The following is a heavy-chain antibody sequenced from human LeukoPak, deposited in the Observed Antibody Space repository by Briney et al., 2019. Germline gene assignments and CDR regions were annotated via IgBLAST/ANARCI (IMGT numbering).Heavy chain of an antibody. D-gene: IGHD3-10*01. Sequence: SETLSLTCSVSGGSINSHYWSWIRQPPGKRLEWIGYIFNTGNTNYNPSLASRVTMSVDTSRAQFFLRLSPVAAADTAIYYCASRPADTTWYGVFDYWSQGTLVTVSS. CDR2: IFNTGNT. J-gene: IGHJ4*02. CDR3: ASRPADTTWYGVFDY. V-gene: IGHV4-59*11. CDR1: GGSINSHY.